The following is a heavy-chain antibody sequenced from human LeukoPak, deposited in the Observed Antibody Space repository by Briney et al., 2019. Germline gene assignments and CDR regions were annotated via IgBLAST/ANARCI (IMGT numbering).Heavy chain of an antibody. J-gene: IGHJ3*02. V-gene: IGHV4-4*07. CDR3: ASQSESGAFDI. Sequence: SETLSLTCSVSGGSISSYYWSWIRQPAGKGLEWIGRIYTSGSTNYNPSLKSRVTISVDTSKNQFSLKLSSVTAADTAVYYCASQSESGAFDIWGQGTMVTVSS. CDR1: GGSISSYY. CDR2: IYTSGST. D-gene: IGHD1-26*01.